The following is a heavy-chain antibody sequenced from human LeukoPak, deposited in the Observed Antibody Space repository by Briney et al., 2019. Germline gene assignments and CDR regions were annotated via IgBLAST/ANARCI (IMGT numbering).Heavy chain of an antibody. Sequence: GASVKVSCKASGYTFTSYGISWVRQAPGQGLEWMGWISAYNGNTNYAQKFQGRVTMTRDTSISTAYMELSRLRSDDTAVYYCATGDGITIFGVVINDFDYWGQGTLVTVSS. D-gene: IGHD3-3*01. J-gene: IGHJ4*02. V-gene: IGHV1-18*01. CDR2: ISAYNGNT. CDR3: ATGDGITIFGVVINDFDY. CDR1: GYTFTSYG.